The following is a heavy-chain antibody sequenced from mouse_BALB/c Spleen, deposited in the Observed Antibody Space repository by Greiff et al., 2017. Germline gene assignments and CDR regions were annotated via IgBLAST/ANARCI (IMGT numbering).Heavy chain of an antibody. D-gene: IGHD1-1*02. Sequence: DVMLVESGGGLVQPGGSRKLSCAASGFTFSSFGMHWVRQAPEKGLEWVAYISSGSSTIYYADTVKGRFTISRDNPKNTLFLQMTSLRSEDTAMYYCARVVHTDYYAMDYWGQGTSVTVSS. V-gene: IGHV5-17*02. CDR1: GFTFSSFG. CDR2: ISSGSSTI. CDR3: ARVVHTDYYAMDY. J-gene: IGHJ4*01.